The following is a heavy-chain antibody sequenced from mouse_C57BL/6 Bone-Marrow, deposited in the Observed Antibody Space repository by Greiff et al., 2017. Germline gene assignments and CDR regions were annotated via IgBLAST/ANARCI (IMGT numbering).Heavy chain of an antibody. V-gene: IGHV1-85*01. J-gene: IGHJ1*03. CDR1: GYTFTSYD. Sequence: QVQLQQSGPELVKPGASVKLSCKASGYTFTSYDINWLKQRPGQGLEWIGWFYPRDGSTKYNEKFKGKATLTVDTSSSTAYMELHSLTSEDSAAYFCARLEFDGSSGDWYVDVWGTGTTVTVSS. CDR3: ARLEFDGSSGDWYVDV. D-gene: IGHD1-1*01. CDR2: FYPRDGST.